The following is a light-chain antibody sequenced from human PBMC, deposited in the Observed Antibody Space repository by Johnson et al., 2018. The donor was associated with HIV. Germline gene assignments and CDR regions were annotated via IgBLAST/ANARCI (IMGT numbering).Light chain of an antibody. V-gene: IGLV1-51*01. Sequence: QSVLTQPPSVSAAPGQKVTISCSGSSSNIGKNYVSWYQHLPGTAPKLLIYENNKRPSGIPDRFSGSKSGTSATLGITGLQTGDEADYYCGTWDSSLSAGVFGTGTTVIVL. CDR3: GTWDSSLSAGV. J-gene: IGLJ1*01. CDR2: ENN. CDR1: SSNIGKNY.